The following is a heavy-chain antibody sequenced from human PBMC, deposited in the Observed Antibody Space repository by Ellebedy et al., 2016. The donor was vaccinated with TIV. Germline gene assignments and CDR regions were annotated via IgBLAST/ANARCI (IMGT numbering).Heavy chain of an antibody. J-gene: IGHJ5*02. V-gene: IGHV1-18*01. CDR2: ISAYNGNT. CDR1: GYTFTSYG. CDR3: ARDAYCGGDCRMGGWFDP. D-gene: IGHD2-21*02. Sequence: AASVKVSCKASGYTFTSYGISWVRQAPGQGLEWIGWISAYNGNTNYAQKLQGRVTMSTDISTSTAYMELSSLRSDDTAVYYCARDAYCGGDCRMGGWFDPWGQGTLVTVSS.